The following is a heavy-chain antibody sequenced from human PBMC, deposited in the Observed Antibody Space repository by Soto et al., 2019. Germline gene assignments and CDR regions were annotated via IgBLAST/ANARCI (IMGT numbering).Heavy chain of an antibody. CDR1: GGSISSSSYY. CDR2: IYYSGST. Sequence: QLQLQESGPGLVKPSETLSLTCTVSGGSISSSSYYWGWIRQPPGKGLEWIGSIYYSGSTYYNPSLKSRVTISVDTSKNQFSLKLSSVTAADTAVYYCARLEDIVVESFDYWGQGTLVTVSS. CDR3: ARLEDIVVESFDY. D-gene: IGHD2-2*01. J-gene: IGHJ4*02. V-gene: IGHV4-39*01.